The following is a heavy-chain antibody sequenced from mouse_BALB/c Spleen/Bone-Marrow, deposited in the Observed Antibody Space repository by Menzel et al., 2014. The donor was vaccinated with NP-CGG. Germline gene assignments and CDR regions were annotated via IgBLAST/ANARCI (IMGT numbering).Heavy chain of an antibody. CDR1: GFTFSSYG. J-gene: IGHJ3*01. CDR2: INSNGGST. V-gene: IGHV5-6-3*01. Sequence: EVKLMESGGGLVQPGGSLKLSCAASGFTFSSYGMSWVRQTPDKRLELVATINSNGGSTYYPDSVKDRFTISRDNAKNTLYLQMSSLKSEDTAMYYCARDHRYDWFAYWGQGTLVTVSA. D-gene: IGHD2-14*01. CDR3: ARDHRYDWFAY.